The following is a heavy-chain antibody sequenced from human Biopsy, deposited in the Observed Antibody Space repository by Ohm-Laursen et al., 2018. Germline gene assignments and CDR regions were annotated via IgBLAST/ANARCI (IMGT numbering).Heavy chain of an antibody. CDR1: GFTFSSYA. CDR3: TLEGAGFDN. CDR2: IDGSGSST. D-gene: IGHD3-10*01. Sequence: SLRLSCAASGFTFSSYAMTWVRQAPGKGLEWVSGIDGSGSSTYYADSVKGRFTISRDNSKNTTYLQMNSLKTEDTAVYYGTLEGAGFDNWGQGTLVTVSS. J-gene: IGHJ4*02. V-gene: IGHV3-23*05.